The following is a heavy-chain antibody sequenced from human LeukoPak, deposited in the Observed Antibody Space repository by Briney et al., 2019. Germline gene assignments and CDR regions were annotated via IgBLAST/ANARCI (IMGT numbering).Heavy chain of an antibody. CDR1: GFTFSNYA. J-gene: IGHJ4*02. D-gene: IGHD3-9*01. CDR2: IRFDGSNE. V-gene: IGHV3-30*02. Sequence: GGSLRLSRAASGFTFSNYAMHWVRQAPGQGLEWVAFIRFDGSNEYYADSVKGRFTISRDNSKNTLSLQMNSLRAEDTAVYYCAKGANLRYFDWLHFDYWGQGTLVTVSS. CDR3: AKGANLRYFDWLHFDY.